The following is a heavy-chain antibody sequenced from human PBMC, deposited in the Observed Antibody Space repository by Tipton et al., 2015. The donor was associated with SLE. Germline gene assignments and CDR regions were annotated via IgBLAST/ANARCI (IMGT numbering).Heavy chain of an antibody. V-gene: IGHV1-69*13. CDR3: ARGGRGGATKEYYFDY. D-gene: IGHD1-26*01. CDR1: GGTFSSYA. J-gene: IGHJ4*02. Sequence: QSGPEVKKPGSSVKVSCKASGGTFSSYAISWVRQAPGQGLEWMGRIIPIFGTANYAQKFQGRVTITADESTSTAYMELSSLRSEDTAVYYCARGGRGGATKEYYFDYWGQGTLVTVSS. CDR2: IIPIFGTA.